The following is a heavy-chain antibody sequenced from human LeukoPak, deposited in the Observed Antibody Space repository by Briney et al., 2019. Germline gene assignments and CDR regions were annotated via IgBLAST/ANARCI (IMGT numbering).Heavy chain of an antibody. D-gene: IGHD3-22*01. V-gene: IGHV3-21*01. J-gene: IGHJ4*02. CDR1: GFTFSSYS. CDR3: ARAITMIVSMYYFDY. Sequence: GGSLRLSCAASGFTFSSYSMNWVRRAPGKGLEWVSSISSSSSYIYYADSVKGRFTISRDNAKNSLYLQMNSLRAGDTAVYYCARAITMIVSMYYFDYWGQGTLVTVSS. CDR2: ISSSSSYI.